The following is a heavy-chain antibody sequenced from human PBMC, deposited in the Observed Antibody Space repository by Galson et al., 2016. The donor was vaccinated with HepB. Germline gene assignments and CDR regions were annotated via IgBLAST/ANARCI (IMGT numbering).Heavy chain of an antibody. V-gene: IGHV3-11*01. CDR1: GFTFSDYY. CDR3: ARGFRYCSGDACQIEY. D-gene: IGHD2-15*01. Sequence: SLRLSCAASGFTFSDYYMSWIRQAPGKGLEWVSYISSGGTAISYADSVKGRFTISRDNAENSLYLQVNSLRAEDTAVYYCARGFRYCSGDACQIEYWGQGTLVTVSS. J-gene: IGHJ4*02. CDR2: ISSGGTAI.